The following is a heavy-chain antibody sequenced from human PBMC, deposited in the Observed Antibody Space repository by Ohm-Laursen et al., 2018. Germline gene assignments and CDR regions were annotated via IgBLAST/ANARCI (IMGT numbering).Heavy chain of an antibody. CDR1: GFTFSNSA. Sequence: SLRLSCTASGFTFSNSALHWVRQASGKGLEWVGRIRSKAKSDATAYGASVKGRFTISRDDSKNTAYLQMNSLKIEDTALYYCTRRENYYGMDVWGQGTTVTVSS. V-gene: IGHV3-73*01. CDR3: TRRENYYGMDV. CDR2: IRSKAKSDAT. J-gene: IGHJ6*02. D-gene: IGHD1-26*01.